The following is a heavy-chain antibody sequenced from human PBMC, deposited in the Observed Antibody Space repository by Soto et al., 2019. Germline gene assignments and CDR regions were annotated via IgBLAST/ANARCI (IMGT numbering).Heavy chain of an antibody. CDR1: GFTFSSYA. V-gene: IGHV3-23*01. D-gene: IGHD1-26*01. CDR3: ARRGSGSYYDY. J-gene: IGHJ4*02. CDR2: ISGSGGST. Sequence: EVQLLESGGGLVQPGGSLRLSCAASGFTFSSYAMRWVRQAPVKGLEWVSAISGSGGSTYYADSGKGRFTISRDNSKNTRYLQMNSLRAEDTAVYYCARRGSGSYYDYWGQGTLVTVSS.